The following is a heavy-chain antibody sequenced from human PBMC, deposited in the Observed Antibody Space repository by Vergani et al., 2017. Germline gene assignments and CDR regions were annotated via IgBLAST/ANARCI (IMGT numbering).Heavy chain of an antibody. CDR2: LISTFYRGTT. J-gene: IGHJ6*02. V-gene: IGHV3-15*07. D-gene: IGHD2-21*01. CDR3: TTDPRYCGDGSCYWLRDHHYYGMDV. CDR1: GFSFRNAW. Sequence: EVQLVESGGGIVTPGGSLRLSCVASGFSFRNAWMNWVRRTPGQGLEWVGRLISTFYRGTTDSASAVKGRFTISRYDSKNTLFLQMNGLKTEDIGVYYCTTDPRYCGDGSCYWLRDHHYYGMDVWGQGTTVTGSS.